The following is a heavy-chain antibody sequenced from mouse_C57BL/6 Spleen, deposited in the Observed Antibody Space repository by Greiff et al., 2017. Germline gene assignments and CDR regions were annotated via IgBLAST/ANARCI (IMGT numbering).Heavy chain of an antibody. V-gene: IGHV1-53*01. CDR1: GYTFTSYW. Sequence: VQLQQSGTELVKPGASVKLSCKASGYTFTSYWMHWVKQRPGQGLEWIGNINPSNGGTNYNEKFKSKATLTVDKSSSTAYMQLSSLTSEDYAVYYCARDGYYVRYAMDYWGQGTSVTVSS. CDR2: INPSNGGT. D-gene: IGHD2-3*01. CDR3: ARDGYYVRYAMDY. J-gene: IGHJ4*01.